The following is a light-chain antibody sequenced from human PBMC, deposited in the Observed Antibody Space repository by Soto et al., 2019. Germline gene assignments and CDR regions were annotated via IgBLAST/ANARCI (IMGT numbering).Light chain of an antibody. CDR3: QPYNNWPLT. J-gene: IGKJ4*01. V-gene: IGKV3-15*01. Sequence: IVMTQSPATLSVSPGERATLSCRASQSVTSHLAWYHQKPGQAPRLLIYDTSTRATGVPTRFSGSRSGAEFTLTINSLQSEDFAVYYCQPYNNWPLTFGGGTKVEIK. CDR1: QSVTSH. CDR2: DTS.